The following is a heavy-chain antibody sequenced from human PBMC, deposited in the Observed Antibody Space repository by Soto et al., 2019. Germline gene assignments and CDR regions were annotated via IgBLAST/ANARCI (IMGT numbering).Heavy chain of an antibody. Sequence: SETLSLTCTVSGGSVTSDEDYWTWIRQSPGKGLEWIGYISNSGSTGYNPSLKTRLSMSVDRSKSQFTLRLTSVTAADTAVYFGATESGSTYGYFDHWGQGTQVTVSS. CDR1: GGSVTSDEDY. D-gene: IGHD5-18*01. J-gene: IGHJ4*02. CDR3: ATESGSTYGYFDH. V-gene: IGHV4-30-4*01. CDR2: ISNSGST.